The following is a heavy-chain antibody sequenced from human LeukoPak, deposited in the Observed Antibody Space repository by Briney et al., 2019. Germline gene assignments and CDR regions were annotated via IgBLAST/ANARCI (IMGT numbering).Heavy chain of an antibody. Sequence: GASVKVSCKASGYTFTSYGISWVRQAPGQGLEWMGWMNPDSGDTGYAQKFQGRVTMTRNTAINTAYMELSSLGSEDTAIYYCARGLGDYNTDWFPVSGYWGQGTLVTVSS. V-gene: IGHV1-8*02. CDR3: ARGLGDYNTDWFPVSGY. CDR2: MNPDSGDT. J-gene: IGHJ4*02. D-gene: IGHD3-9*01. CDR1: GYTFTSYG.